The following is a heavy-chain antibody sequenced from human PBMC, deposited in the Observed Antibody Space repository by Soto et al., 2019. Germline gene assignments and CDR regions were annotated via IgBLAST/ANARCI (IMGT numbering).Heavy chain of an antibody. CDR3: ARIRSDSSSYYLDY. CDR1: GGTFSSYG. Sequence: GASVKVSCKASGGTFSSYGISWVRQAPGQGLEWMGGTIPNFGTAHDALKFQGRVTISADESTSTAYMELSSLRYEDTAVYYCARIRSDSSSYYLDYWGQGTPVTVPS. V-gene: IGHV1-69*13. J-gene: IGHJ4*02. D-gene: IGHD3-22*01. CDR2: TIPNFGTA.